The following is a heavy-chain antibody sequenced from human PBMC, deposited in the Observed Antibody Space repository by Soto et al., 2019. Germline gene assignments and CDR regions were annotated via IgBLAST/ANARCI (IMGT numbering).Heavy chain of an antibody. CDR3: ARVVTTFYYYYGMDV. V-gene: IGHV1-18*04. J-gene: IGHJ6*02. D-gene: IGHD5-18*01. Sequence: ASVKVSCKASGYTFTSYGISWVRQAPGQGLEWMGWISAYNGNTNYAQKLQGRVTMTTDTSTSTAYMELRSLRSDDTAVYYCARVVTTFYYYYGMDVWDQGTTVTVSS. CDR2: ISAYNGNT. CDR1: GYTFTSYG.